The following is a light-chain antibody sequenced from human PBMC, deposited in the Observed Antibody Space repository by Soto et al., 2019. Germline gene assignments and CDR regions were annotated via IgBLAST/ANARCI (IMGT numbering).Light chain of an antibody. J-gene: IGKJ4*01. V-gene: IGKV1-5*01. CDR2: DAS. CDR1: QSISSW. Sequence: DIQMTQSPSTLSASIGDRVTITCRASQSISSWLAWYQQKPGKAPKLLIYDASTLKSGVPSRFSGSGSGTEFTLTVSSLQPDDFATYYCQQYHSYSITFGGGTKVEIK. CDR3: QQYHSYSIT.